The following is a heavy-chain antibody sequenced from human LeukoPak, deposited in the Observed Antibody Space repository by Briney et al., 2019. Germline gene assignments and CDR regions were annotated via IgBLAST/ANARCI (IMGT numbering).Heavy chain of an antibody. V-gene: IGHV1-2*02. CDR3: ARDQARYSSSEGY. CDR2: INPNSGGT. Sequence: GASVKVSCKASGYTFTGYYMHWVRQAPGQGLEWMGWINPNSGGTDYAQKLQGRVTMTTDTPTSTAYMELRSLRSDDTAVYYCARDQARYSSSEGYWGQGTLVTVSS. CDR1: GYTFTGYY. D-gene: IGHD6-13*01. J-gene: IGHJ4*02.